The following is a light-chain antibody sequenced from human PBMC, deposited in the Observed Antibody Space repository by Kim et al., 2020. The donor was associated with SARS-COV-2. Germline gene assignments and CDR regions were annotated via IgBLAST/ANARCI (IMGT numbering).Light chain of an antibody. CDR3: QAWDSSTAAV. Sequence: SYEPTQPPSVSVSPGQTASITCSGAKLGDKYACWYQQKPGQSPVLVIYQDSKRPSGIPERFSGSNSGNTATLTISGTQAMDEADYYCQAWDSSTAAVFGG. V-gene: IGLV3-1*01. CDR2: QDS. CDR1: KLGDKY. J-gene: IGLJ2*01.